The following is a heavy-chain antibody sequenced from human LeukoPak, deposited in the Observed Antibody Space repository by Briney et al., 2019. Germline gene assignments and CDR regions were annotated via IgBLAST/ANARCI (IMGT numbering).Heavy chain of an antibody. CDR3: AKQVYYYGSPDY. CDR1: GFTFSSYA. CDR2: ISGSGGST. J-gene: IGHJ4*02. V-gene: IGHV3-23*01. D-gene: IGHD3-10*01. Sequence: GGSLRLSCAASGFTFSSYAMSWVRQAPGKGLEWVSAISGSGGSTYYADPVKGRFTISRDNSKNTLYLQMSSLRAEDTAVYYCAKQVYYYGSPDYWGQGTLVTVSS.